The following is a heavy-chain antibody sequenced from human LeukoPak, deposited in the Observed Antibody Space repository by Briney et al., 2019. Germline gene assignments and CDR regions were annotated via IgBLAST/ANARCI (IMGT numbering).Heavy chain of an antibody. J-gene: IGHJ4*02. CDR1: GFTFSRYA. CDR2: LGTAGDT. V-gene: IGHV3-13*01. D-gene: IGHD5-24*01. CDR3: ARQNTPHGNFDY. Sequence: PGGSLRLSCATSGFTFSRYAMHWVRQPAGEGLEWVSALGTAGDTFYPGSVKGRFTISRDNAKKSLFLQMNSLRAEDTAVYYCARQNTPHGNFDYWGQGTLVTVSS.